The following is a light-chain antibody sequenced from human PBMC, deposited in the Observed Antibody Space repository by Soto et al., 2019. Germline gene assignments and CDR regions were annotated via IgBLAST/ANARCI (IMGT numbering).Light chain of an antibody. Sequence: IVLTQSPGTLSLSPGERATLSCRASQSVSSSYLAWYQQRPGQAPRLLIYGAYNRATGIPDRFSGGGTATDFTLTISRLEPEDYAVYYCKQYDDSPLTFGGGTKVDIK. CDR2: GAY. CDR3: KQYDDSPLT. CDR1: QSVSSSY. V-gene: IGKV3-20*01. J-gene: IGKJ4*01.